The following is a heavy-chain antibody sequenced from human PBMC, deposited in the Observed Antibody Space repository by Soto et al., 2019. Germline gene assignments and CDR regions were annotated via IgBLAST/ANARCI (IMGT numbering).Heavy chain of an antibody. CDR2: ISYDGSNK. V-gene: IGHV3-30-3*01. D-gene: IGHD6-13*01. CDR1: GFTFSSYA. CDR3: ARGSKAAAGSIGDY. Sequence: GGSLRLSCAASGFTFSSYAMHWVRQAPGKGLEWVAVISYDGSNKYYADSVKGRFTISRDNSKNTLYLQMNSLRAEDTAVYYCARGSKAAAGSIGDYWGQGTLVTVSS. J-gene: IGHJ4*02.